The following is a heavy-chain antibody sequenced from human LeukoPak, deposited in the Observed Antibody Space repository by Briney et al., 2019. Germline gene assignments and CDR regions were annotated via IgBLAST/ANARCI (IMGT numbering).Heavy chain of an antibody. Sequence: SETLSLTCAVYGGSFSGYYWSWIRQPPGKGLEWIGYIHYSGNTNYNPSLKSRVTVSLDTSKKQFSLRLSSVTAADTAVCYCARDRATVTNDYWFDPWGQGTLVTVSS. D-gene: IGHD4-11*01. CDR1: GGSFSGYY. V-gene: IGHV4-59*01. J-gene: IGHJ5*02. CDR2: IHYSGNT. CDR3: ARDRATVTNDYWFDP.